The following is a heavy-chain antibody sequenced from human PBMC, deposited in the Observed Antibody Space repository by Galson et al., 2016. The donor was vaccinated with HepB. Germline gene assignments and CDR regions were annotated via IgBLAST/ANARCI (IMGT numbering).Heavy chain of an antibody. Sequence: PALVKPTQTLTLTCTFSGFSLSTSEMCVSWIRQPPGKALEWLALIDWDDDKYYSTSLKTRLTISKDTSKNQVVLTMTNMDPVDTATYYCARIKRGRYFDWGHYYLYLDLWGRGTLVTVSS. V-gene: IGHV2-70*01. CDR2: IDWDDDK. CDR3: ARIKRGRYFDWGHYYLYLDL. D-gene: IGHD3-9*01. J-gene: IGHJ2*01. CDR1: GFSLSTSEMC.